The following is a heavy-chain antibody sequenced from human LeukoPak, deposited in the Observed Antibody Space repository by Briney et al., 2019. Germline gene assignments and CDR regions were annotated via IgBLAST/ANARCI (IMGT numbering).Heavy chain of an antibody. CDR2: IYYSGST. V-gene: IGHV4-59*01. Sequence: SETLSLTCTVSGGSISSYYWSWVQQPPGKGLEWIGYIYYSGSTNYNPSLKSRVTISVDTSKNQFSLKLSSVTAADTAVYYCARAMDQGGFDYWGQGTLVTVSS. CDR1: GGSISSYY. D-gene: IGHD3/OR15-3a*01. CDR3: ARAMDQGGFDY. J-gene: IGHJ4*02.